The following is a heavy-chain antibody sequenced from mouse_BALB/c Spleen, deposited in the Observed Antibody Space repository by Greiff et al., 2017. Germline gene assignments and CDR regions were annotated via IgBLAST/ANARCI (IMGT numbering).Heavy chain of an antibody. CDR2: IGSGGST. J-gene: IGHJ2*01. V-gene: IGHV5-6-5*01. CDR1: GFTFSSYA. CDR3: AREITTVGYYFDY. Sequence: EVQGVESGGGLVKPGGSLKLSCAASGFTFSSYAMSWVRQTPEKRLEWVASIGSGGSTYYPDSVKGRFTISRDNARNILYLQMSSLRSEDTAMYYCAREITTVGYYFDYWGQGTTLTVSS. D-gene: IGHD1-1*01.